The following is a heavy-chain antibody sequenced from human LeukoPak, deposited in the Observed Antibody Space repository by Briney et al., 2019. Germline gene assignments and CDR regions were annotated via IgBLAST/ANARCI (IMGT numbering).Heavy chain of an antibody. Sequence: ASVKVSCKASGYIFTGYYIHWVRQAPGQGLEWMGGINPNSGGTNYAQKVQGRVTMTRDTAISTAYMELSRLRSDDTAVYYCARGRWSYNAFDIWGQGTMVTVSS. J-gene: IGHJ3*02. CDR3: ARGRWSYNAFDI. D-gene: IGHD1-26*01. CDR1: GYIFTGYY. V-gene: IGHV1-2*02. CDR2: INPNSGGT.